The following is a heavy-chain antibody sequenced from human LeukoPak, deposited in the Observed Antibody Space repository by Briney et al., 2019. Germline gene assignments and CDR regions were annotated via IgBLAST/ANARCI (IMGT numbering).Heavy chain of an antibody. CDR2: IIPIFGTA. J-gene: IGHJ4*02. CDR3: ARGVHTGEIDY. V-gene: IGHV1-69*05. CDR1: GGTFSSYA. D-gene: IGHD1-1*01. Sequence: SVKVSCKASGGTFSSYAISWVRQAPGQGLEWMGGIIPIFGTANYAQKLQGRVTMTTDTSTSTAYMELRSLRSDDTAVYYCARGVHTGEIDYWGQGTLVTVSS.